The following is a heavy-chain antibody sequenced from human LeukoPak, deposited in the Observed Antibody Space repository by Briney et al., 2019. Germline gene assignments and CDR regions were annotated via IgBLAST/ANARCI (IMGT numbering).Heavy chain of an antibody. J-gene: IGHJ4*02. D-gene: IGHD5-24*01. CDR2: INHSGTT. CDR1: GGSFSGYY. CDR3: ARGGDGYNYDYFDY. V-gene: IGHV4-34*01. Sequence: ETLSLTCAVYGGSFSGYYWSWVRQPPGKGMEWIGEINHSGTTNSNPSLKSRVTISVDTSKNQFSLKLSSVTAADTAVYYCARGGDGYNYDYFDYWGQGTLVTVSS.